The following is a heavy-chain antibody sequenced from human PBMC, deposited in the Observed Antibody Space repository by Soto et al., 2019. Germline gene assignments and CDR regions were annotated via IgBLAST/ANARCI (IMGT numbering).Heavy chain of an antibody. D-gene: IGHD4-17*01. V-gene: IGHV3-23*01. Sequence: GGSLRLSCAASGFTFSSYAMSWVRQAPGKGLEWVSAISGSGGSTYYADSVKGRFTISRDNSKNTLYLQMNSLRAEDTAVYYCAKDLGPSMEATVTTGHWGQGTLVTVSS. J-gene: IGHJ4*02. CDR3: AKDLGPSMEATVTTGH. CDR1: GFTFSSYA. CDR2: ISGSGGST.